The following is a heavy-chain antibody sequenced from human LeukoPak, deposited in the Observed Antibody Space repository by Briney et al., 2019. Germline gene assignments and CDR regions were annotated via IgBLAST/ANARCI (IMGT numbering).Heavy chain of an antibody. CDR1: GFTFSSYW. CDR3: AKRSTGV. V-gene: IGHV3-7*03. Sequence: PGGSLRLSCAASGFTFSSYWMSWVRQAPGKGLEWVANIKQDGSEKYYVDSVKGRFTISRDNSENTLYLQMNSLKDEDTAVYYCAKRSTGVWGQGTLVTVSS. J-gene: IGHJ4*02. D-gene: IGHD7-27*01. CDR2: IKQDGSEK.